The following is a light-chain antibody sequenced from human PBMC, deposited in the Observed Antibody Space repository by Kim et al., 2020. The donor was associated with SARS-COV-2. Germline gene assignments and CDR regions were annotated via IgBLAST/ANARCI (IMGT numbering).Light chain of an antibody. CDR1: QGIGDY. J-gene: IGKJ1*01. CDR2: AAS. Sequence: AAVGDRVTITCRASQGIGDYLAWYQQNPGKAPKLLIYAASTLQSGVPSRFSGSGSGTDFTLTITSLQPEDFATYFCQRYSFYPRTFGQGTKVDIK. CDR3: QRYSFYPRT. V-gene: IGKV1-9*01.